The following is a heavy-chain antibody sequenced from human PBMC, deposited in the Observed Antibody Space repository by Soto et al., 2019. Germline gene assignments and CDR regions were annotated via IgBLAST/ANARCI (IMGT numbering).Heavy chain of an antibody. CDR1: GGSISSYY. V-gene: IGHV4-59*01. J-gene: IGHJ6*03. D-gene: IGHD4-17*01. Sequence: SETLSLTCTVSGGSISSYYLSWIRQPPGKGLEWIGYIYYSGSTNYNPSLKSRVTISVDTSKNQFSLKLSSVTAADTAVYYCARVATDGGYYYYMDVWGKGTTVTVSS. CDR2: IYYSGST. CDR3: ARVATDGGYYYYMDV.